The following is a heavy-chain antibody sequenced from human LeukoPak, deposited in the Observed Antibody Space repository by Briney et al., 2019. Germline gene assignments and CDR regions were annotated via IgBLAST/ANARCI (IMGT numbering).Heavy chain of an antibody. CDR2: IYSGGST. D-gene: IGHD6-6*01. V-gene: IGHV3-53*04. Sequence: PGGSLRLSRAASGFTVSSNYMSWVRQAPGKGLEWVSVIYSGGSTYYADSVKGRFTISRHNSKNTLYLQMNSLGAEDTAVCYCARESSSGPGMDVWGQGTTVTVSS. CDR1: GFTVSSNY. J-gene: IGHJ6*02. CDR3: ARESSSGPGMDV.